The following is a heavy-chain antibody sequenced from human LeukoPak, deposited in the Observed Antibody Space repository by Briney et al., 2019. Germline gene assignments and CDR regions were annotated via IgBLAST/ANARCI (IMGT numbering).Heavy chain of an antibody. V-gene: IGHV1-2*02. J-gene: IGHJ4*02. D-gene: IGHD1-26*01. CDR2: INPNSGGT. Sequence: ASVKVSCTASGYTFTDYYMNWVRQAPGQGLEWMGWINPNSGGTNYAQKFQRRVTMTRDTSITTAYMGLSSLRSDDTAMYYCTRALGSDYWGQGTRVSVSS. CDR1: GYTFTDYY. CDR3: TRALGSDY.